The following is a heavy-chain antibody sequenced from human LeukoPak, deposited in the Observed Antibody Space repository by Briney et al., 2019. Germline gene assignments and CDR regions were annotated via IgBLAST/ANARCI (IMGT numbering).Heavy chain of an antibody. D-gene: IGHD3-10*01. CDR2: MDPNSGNT. CDR1: GYTFTSYD. Sequence: ASVKVSCKASGYTFTSYDINWVRQATGQGLEWMGWMDPNSGNTGYAQKFQGRVTITRNTSISTAYMELSSLRSEDTAVYYCARFLGSGSHNYYYYYYMDVWGKGTTVTVSS. J-gene: IGHJ6*03. CDR3: ARFLGSGSHNYYYYYYMDV. V-gene: IGHV1-8*03.